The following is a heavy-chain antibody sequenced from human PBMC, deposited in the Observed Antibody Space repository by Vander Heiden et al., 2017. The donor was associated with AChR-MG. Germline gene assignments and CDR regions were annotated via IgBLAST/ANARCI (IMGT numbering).Heavy chain of an antibody. CDR3: ASLSSSREEYGMDV. D-gene: IGHD6-13*01. Sequence: QVQLVESGGGVVQPGRSLRLSCAASGFTFSSYAMHWVRQAPGKGLEWVAVISYDGSNKYYADSVKGRFTISRDNSKNTLYLQMNSLRAEDTAVYYCASLSSSREEYGMDVWGQGTTVTVS. CDR2: ISYDGSNK. J-gene: IGHJ6*02. CDR1: GFTFSSYA. V-gene: IGHV3-30-3*01.